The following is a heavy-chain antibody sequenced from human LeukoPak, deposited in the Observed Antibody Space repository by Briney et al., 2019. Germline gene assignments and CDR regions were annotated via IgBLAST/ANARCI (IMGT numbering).Heavy chain of an antibody. Sequence: SEPLSLTCSGSNYSLSNSLYWGWLRQPPGKGLEWIGSIYRSGSTFYNPSLKSRVTISLDTSKNQFSLKLSSVTAADTAVYFCARGTYGYYMDAWGKGSTVTVSS. CDR3: ARGTYGYYMDA. D-gene: IGHD4-17*01. J-gene: IGHJ6*03. CDR1: NYSLSNSLY. CDR2: IYRSGST. V-gene: IGHV4-38-2*02.